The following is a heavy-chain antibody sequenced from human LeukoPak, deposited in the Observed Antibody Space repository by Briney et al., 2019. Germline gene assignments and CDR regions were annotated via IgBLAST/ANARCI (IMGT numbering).Heavy chain of an antibody. V-gene: IGHV4-34*01. CDR1: GGPFSGYY. CDR3: ARGSSSWFDY. J-gene: IGHJ4*02. Sequence: SETLSLTCAVYGGPFSGYYWSWIRQPPGKGLEWIGEINHSGSTNYNPSLKSRVTISVDTSKNQFSLKLSSVTAADTAVYYCARGSSSWFDYWGQGTLVTVSS. CDR2: INHSGST. D-gene: IGHD6-13*01.